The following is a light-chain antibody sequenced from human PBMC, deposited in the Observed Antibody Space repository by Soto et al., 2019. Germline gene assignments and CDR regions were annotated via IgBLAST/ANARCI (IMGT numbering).Light chain of an antibody. J-gene: IGLJ1*01. CDR2: DVS. V-gene: IGLV2-14*01. CDR3: SSYTSSSTLLYV. CDR1: SSDVGGYNY. Sequence: QSVLTQPASVSGSPGQSITISCTGTSSDVGGYNYVSWYQRHPGKAPKLMIYDVSNRPSGVSNRFSGSKSGNTASLTISGLQAEDEADYYCSSYTSSSTLLYVFGAGTKVTGL.